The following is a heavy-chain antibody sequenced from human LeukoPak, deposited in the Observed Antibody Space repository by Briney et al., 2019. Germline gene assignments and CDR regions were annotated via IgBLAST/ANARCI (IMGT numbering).Heavy chain of an antibody. Sequence: ASVKVSCKASGYTFTSYGISWVRQAPGQGLEWMGWISAYNGNTNYAQKLQGRVTMTTDTSTSTAYMELRSLRSDDMAVYYCASEGYCSSTSCYPGRMDVWGQGTTVTVSS. CDR1: GYTFTSYG. CDR3: ASEGYCSSTSCYPGRMDV. V-gene: IGHV1-18*03. CDR2: ISAYNGNT. J-gene: IGHJ6*02. D-gene: IGHD2-2*01.